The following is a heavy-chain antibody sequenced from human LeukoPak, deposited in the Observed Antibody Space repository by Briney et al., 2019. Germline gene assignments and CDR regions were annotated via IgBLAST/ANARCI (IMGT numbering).Heavy chain of an antibody. CDR3: ARAFQGIFDY. D-gene: IGHD2/OR15-2a*01. CDR1: GGSVSSGSYH. J-gene: IGHJ4*02. Sequence: KSSETLSLTCTVSGGSVSSGSYHWSWIRQPPGKGLEWIGYIYYSGTTNYNPSLKSRVTISVDTSKNQFSLKLSSVTAADTAVYYCARAFQGIFDYWGQGTLVTVSS. V-gene: IGHV4-61*01. CDR2: IYYSGTT.